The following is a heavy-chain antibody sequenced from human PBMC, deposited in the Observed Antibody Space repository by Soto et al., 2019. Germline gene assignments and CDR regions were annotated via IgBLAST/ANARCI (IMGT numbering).Heavy chain of an antibody. J-gene: IGHJ4*02. CDR1: GCFISSGGYC. Sequence: SETLSLTCTFSGCFISSGGYCWSWIRQHPGKGLEWIGYIYYSGSTYYNPSLKSRVTISVDTSKNQFSLKLSSVTAADTAVYYCARDKITGLFDYWGQGTLVTSPQ. CDR3: ARDKITGLFDY. V-gene: IGHV4-31*03. CDR2: IYYSGST. D-gene: IGHD2-8*02.